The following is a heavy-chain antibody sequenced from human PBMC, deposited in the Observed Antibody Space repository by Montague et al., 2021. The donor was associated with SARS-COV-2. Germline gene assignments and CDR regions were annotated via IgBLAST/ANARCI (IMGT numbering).Heavy chain of an antibody. V-gene: IGHV4-30-2*01. CDR3: ARLKVAPNGGWNRFDP. CDR2: IFHTGTP. Sequence: TLSLTCSLSGGSISSGGFSWSWIRQPPGEGLEWIGHIFHTGTPHYSPSLKSRVTISIDRSKNQFSLNLDSVTAADTAVYYCARLKVAPNGGWNRFDPWGQGILVTVSS. J-gene: IGHJ5*02. CDR1: GGSISSGGFS. D-gene: IGHD6-19*01.